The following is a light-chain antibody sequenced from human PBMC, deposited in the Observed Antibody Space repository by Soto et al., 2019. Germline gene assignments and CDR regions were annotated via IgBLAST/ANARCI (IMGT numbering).Light chain of an antibody. CDR3: QQRSNWPRA. CDR2: DAS. J-gene: IGKJ3*01. Sequence: EIVLTQSPATLSLSPGERATLSCRASQSVSSYLAWYQQKPGQAPRLLIYDASNRATGIPARFSGSGSGTDFTLTSSSLEPEDFAVYYCQQRSNWPRAFGPGTKVDIK. CDR1: QSVSSY. V-gene: IGKV3-11*01.